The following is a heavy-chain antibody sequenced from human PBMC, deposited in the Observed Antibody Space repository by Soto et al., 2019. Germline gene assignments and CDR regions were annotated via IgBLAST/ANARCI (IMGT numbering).Heavy chain of an antibody. CDR1: GYTFTSYA. Sequence: ASVQVSCKASGYTFTSYAMHWVRQAPGQRLEWMGWINAGNGNTKYSQKFQGRVTITRDTSASPAYMELSSLRSEDTAVDYFARELYCGGECLRPHYYYGMDVWGQGTTVTVSS. CDR3: ARELYCGGECLRPHYYYGMDV. J-gene: IGHJ6*02. V-gene: IGHV1-3*01. CDR2: INAGNGNT. D-gene: IGHD2-21*01.